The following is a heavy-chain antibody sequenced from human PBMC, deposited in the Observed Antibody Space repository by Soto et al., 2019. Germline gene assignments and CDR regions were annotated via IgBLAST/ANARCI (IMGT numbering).Heavy chain of an antibody. D-gene: IGHD6-6*01. CDR3: FTRGVYSSSSSFDY. V-gene: IGHV3-49*03. CDR1: GFTFGDYA. Sequence: GGSLRLSCTASGFTFGDYAMSWFRQAPGKGLEWVGFIRSKAYGGTTEYAASVKGRFTISRDDSKSIAYLQMNSLKTEDTAVYYCFTRGVYSSSSSFDYWGQGTLVTVSS. J-gene: IGHJ4*02. CDR2: IRSKAYGGTT.